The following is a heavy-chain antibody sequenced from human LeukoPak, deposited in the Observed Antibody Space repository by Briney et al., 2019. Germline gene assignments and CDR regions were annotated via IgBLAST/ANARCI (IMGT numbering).Heavy chain of an antibody. CDR3: ATGLFEEGNNWFDP. Sequence: GASVKVSCKASGYTFTDYYMHWVRQDPGQGLEWLGRINPYNGDTNYAQRFQGRVTMTRDTSITTAYMELSRLTYDDTAVYYCATGLFEEGNNWFDPWGQGTLVTVSS. J-gene: IGHJ5*02. CDR1: GYTFTDYY. CDR2: INPYNGDT. V-gene: IGHV1-2*06.